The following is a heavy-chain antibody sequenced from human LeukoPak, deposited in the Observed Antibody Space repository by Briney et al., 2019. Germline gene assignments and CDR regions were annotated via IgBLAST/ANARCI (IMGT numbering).Heavy chain of an antibody. CDR3: AKGPNPYCSGGSCYVDY. D-gene: IGHD2-15*01. J-gene: IGHJ4*02. CDR1: GFTFSSYA. CDR2: ISGSGGST. Sequence: GGSLRLSCAASGFTFSSYARSWVRQAPGKGLEWVSAISGSGGSTYYADSVKGRFTISRDNSKNTLYLQMNSLRAEDTAVYYCAKGPNPYCSGGSCYVDYWGQGTLVTVSS. V-gene: IGHV3-23*01.